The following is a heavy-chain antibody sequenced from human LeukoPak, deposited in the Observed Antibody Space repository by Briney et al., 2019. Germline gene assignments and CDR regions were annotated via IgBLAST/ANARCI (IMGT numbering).Heavy chain of an antibody. CDR2: ISGSGGST. CDR1: GFTFSGYA. D-gene: IGHD4-11*01. V-gene: IGHV3-23*01. Sequence: GGSLRLSCAASGFTFSGYAMSWVRQAPGKGLEWVSAISGSGGSTYYADSVKGRFTISRDNSKNTLYLQMNSLRAEDTAVYSCAKGGPSTRFSYYYYYGMDVWGQGTTVTVSS. CDR3: AKGGPSTRFSYYYYYGMDV. J-gene: IGHJ6*02.